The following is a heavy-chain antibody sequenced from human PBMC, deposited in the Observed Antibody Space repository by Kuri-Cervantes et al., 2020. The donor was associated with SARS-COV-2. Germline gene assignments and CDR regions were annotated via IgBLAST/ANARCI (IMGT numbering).Heavy chain of an antibody. Sequence: SETLSLTCTVSGGSISSSSFYWGWIRQPPGKGLEWIAFIHSSGTTNSNPSLRSRVTISIDVSKNQFSPRLNSVTAADTAIYYCVRLNAIWREDRWGQGVLVTVSS. CDR2: IHSSGTT. CDR3: VRLNAIWREDR. D-gene: IGHD3-3*01. J-gene: IGHJ5*02. CDR1: GGSISSSSFY. V-gene: IGHV4-61*05.